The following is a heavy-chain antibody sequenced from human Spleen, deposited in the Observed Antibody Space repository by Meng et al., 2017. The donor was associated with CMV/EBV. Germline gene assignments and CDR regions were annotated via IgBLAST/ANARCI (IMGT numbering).Heavy chain of an antibody. D-gene: IGHD1-1*01. CDR3: AREWNEGYYYYGMDV. V-gene: IGHV1-18*01. CDR2: ISGYNGNT. J-gene: IGHJ6*02. Sequence: ASVKVSCKASGYTVTDYYMHWVRQAPGQGLEWMGWISGYNGNTNYAQKVQGRVTMTTDTSTSTVYMELRSLRSDDTAVYYCAREWNEGYYYYGMDVWGQGTTVTVS. CDR1: GYTVTDYY.